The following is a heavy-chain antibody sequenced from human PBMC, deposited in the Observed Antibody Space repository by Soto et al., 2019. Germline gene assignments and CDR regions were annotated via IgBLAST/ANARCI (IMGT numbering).Heavy chain of an antibody. CDR3: ARMDPTTYSDFWSGSRGIFDY. D-gene: IGHD3-3*01. CDR2: IFSNDEK. CDR1: GFSLSNARMG. J-gene: IGHJ4*02. V-gene: IGHV2-26*01. Sequence: QVTLKESGPVLVKPTETLTLTCTVSGFSLSNARMGVSWIRQPPGKALEWLAHIFSNDEKSYSTSLKSRLNTSKDTSRSKVVLTMTNLDPVDTATYYCARMDPTTYSDFWSGSRGIFDYWGQGTLVTVSS.